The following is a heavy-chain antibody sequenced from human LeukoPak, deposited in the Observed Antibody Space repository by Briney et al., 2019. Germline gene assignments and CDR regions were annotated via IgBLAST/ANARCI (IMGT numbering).Heavy chain of an antibody. D-gene: IGHD5-18*01. CDR2: ISTYNGNT. Sequence: ASVKLASKASGYTFTSYGISWARQAPGQGLEWMGWISTYNGNTNYAQNLQGRVTMTTDTSTSTAYMELRSLRSDDTAVYYCASVGTRYTYGPPDYIDHWGQGTLVSVSS. CDR3: ASVGTRYTYGPPDYIDH. V-gene: IGHV1-18*01. J-gene: IGHJ4*02. CDR1: GYTFTSYG.